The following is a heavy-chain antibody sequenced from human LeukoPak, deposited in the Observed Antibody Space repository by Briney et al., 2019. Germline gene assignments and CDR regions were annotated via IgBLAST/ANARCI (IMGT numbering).Heavy chain of an antibody. D-gene: IGHD1-20*01. V-gene: IGHV4-31*03. CDR2: NYYSGST. J-gene: IGHJ4*02. CDR1: GGSISSGGYY. CDR3: ARDLTGTTGGAFDY. Sequence: SETLSLTCTVSGGSISSGGYYWSWIRQHPGKGLEWIGYNYYSGSTYYNPSLKSRVTISVDTSKNQFSLKLSSVTAADTAVYYCARDLTGTTGGAFDYWGQGTLVIVSS.